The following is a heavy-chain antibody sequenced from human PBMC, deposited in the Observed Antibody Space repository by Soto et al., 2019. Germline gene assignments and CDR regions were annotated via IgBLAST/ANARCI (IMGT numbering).Heavy chain of an antibody. V-gene: IGHV3-23*01. D-gene: IGHD2-8*02. Sequence: PGGSLRLSCAASGFTCRSYDMSWVRQAPGKGLEWVSTILVGGSAHYPDSVKGRFTISRDSSKNTVFLQMNSLTAGDTAVYYCAKATATGGGAFDICGQGTMVTVSS. CDR2: ILVGGSA. J-gene: IGHJ3*02. CDR3: AKATATGGGAFDI. CDR1: GFTCRSYD.